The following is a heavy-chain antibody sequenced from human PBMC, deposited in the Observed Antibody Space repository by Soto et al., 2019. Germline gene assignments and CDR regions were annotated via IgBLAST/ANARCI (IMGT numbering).Heavy chain of an antibody. CDR2: INPSSGKT. D-gene: IGHD6-13*01. Sequence: QVQLVQSGAEVKKPGASVKVSCKASGYTFTSYDIKWVRQATGQGLEWMGWINPSSGKTGYAQKLPGRVTVTRNTSITTAYMELSSLRSEDTAVYYCARGEAADFWGQGTLVTVSS. CDR1: GYTFTSYD. CDR3: ARGEAADF. V-gene: IGHV1-8*01. J-gene: IGHJ4*02.